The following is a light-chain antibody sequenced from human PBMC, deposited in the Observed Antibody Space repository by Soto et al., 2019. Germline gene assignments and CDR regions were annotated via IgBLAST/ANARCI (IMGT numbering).Light chain of an antibody. V-gene: IGKV3-15*01. CDR3: QHYNNWPQT. J-gene: IGKJ1*01. Sequence: EIVMTQSPATLSLSPGERAALSCRASLSVSSDLAWYRQKPGQAPRLLIYRAFTRATGIPARFSGSGSGTEFTLTISSLQSEDFALYYCQHYNNWPQTFGQGTKVDIK. CDR1: LSVSSD. CDR2: RAF.